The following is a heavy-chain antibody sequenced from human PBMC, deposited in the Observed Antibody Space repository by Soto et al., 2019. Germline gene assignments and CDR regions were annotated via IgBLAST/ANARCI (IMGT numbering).Heavy chain of an antibody. CDR1: GGSISSYY. CDR3: ARDSRYDILTGYYPDYHYYGMDV. CDR2: IYYSGST. D-gene: IGHD3-9*01. Sequence: SETLSLTCTVSGGSISSYYWSWIRQPPGKGLEWIGYIYYSGSTNYNPSLKSRVTISVDTSKNQFSLKLSSVTAADTAVYYCARDSRYDILTGYYPDYHYYGMDVWGQGTTVTVSS. J-gene: IGHJ6*02. V-gene: IGHV4-59*01.